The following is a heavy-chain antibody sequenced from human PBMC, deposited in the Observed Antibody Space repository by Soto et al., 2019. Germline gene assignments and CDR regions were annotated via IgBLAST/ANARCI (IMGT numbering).Heavy chain of an antibody. CDR2: IYSGGST. J-gene: IGHJ4*02. CDR3: ARQRTYSSSWYSDY. Sequence: GGSLRLSCAASGFTVSSNYMSWVRQAPGKGLEWVSVIYSGGSTYYADSVKGRFTISRDNSKNTLYLQMNSLRAEDTAVYYCARQRTYSSSWYSDYWGQGTLVTVS. D-gene: IGHD6-13*01. V-gene: IGHV3-66*04. CDR1: GFTVSSNY.